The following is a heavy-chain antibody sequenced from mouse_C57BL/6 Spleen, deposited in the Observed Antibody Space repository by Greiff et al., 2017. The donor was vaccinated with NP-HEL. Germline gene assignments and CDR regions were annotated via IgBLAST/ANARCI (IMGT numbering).Heavy chain of an antibody. CDR3: ARGGELLPFDY. Sequence: EVQRVESGGGLVKPGGSLKLSCAASRFTFSSYAMSWVRQTPEKRLEWVATISDGGSYTYYPDNVKGRFTISRDNAKNNLYLQMSHLKSEDTAMYYCARGGELLPFDYWGQGTTLTVSS. CDR1: RFTFSSYA. CDR2: ISDGGSYT. V-gene: IGHV5-4*01. J-gene: IGHJ2*01. D-gene: IGHD1-1*01.